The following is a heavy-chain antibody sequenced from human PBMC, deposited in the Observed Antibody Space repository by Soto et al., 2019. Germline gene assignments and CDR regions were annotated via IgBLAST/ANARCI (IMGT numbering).Heavy chain of an antibody. D-gene: IGHD4-17*01. J-gene: IGHJ4*02. CDR2: IWYDGSNK. CDR1: GFTFSSYG. CDR3: ARASRGDDYGDYDEL. V-gene: IGHV3-33*01. Sequence: GGSLRLSCAASGFTFSSYGMHWVRQAPGKGLEWVAVIWYDGSNKYYADSVKGRFTISRDNSKNTLYLQMNSLRAEDTAVYYCARASRGDDYGDYDELWGQGTLVTVSS.